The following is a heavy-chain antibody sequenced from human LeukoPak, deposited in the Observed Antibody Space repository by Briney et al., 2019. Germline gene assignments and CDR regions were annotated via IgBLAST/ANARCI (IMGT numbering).Heavy chain of an antibody. CDR2: IYHSGST. D-gene: IGHD3-10*01. CDR1: GYSISSGYY. CDR3: ASYGSGSYSLYYYYYYMDV. V-gene: IGHV4-38-2*02. J-gene: IGHJ6*03. Sequence: SETLSLTCTVSGYSISSGYYWGWIRQPPGKGLEWIGSIYHSGSTYYNPSLKSRVTISVDTSKNQFSLKLSSVTAADTAVYYCASYGSGSYSLYYYYYYMDVRGKGTTVTVSS.